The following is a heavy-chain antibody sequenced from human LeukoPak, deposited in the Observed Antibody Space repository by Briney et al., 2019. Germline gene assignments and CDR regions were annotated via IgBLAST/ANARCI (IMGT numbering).Heavy chain of an antibody. CDR2: VSGSGDST. J-gene: IGHJ5*02. CDR3: AKYMSSGS. CDR1: GFTFSNCA. Sequence: GGPLRLSCAASGFTFSNCAMSGVRQAPGKGLEWVSGVSGSGDSTYYADSVKGRFTISRDNSNNTLFLLMNSLRAEDTAVYYCAKYMSSGSWGQGTLVTVSS. D-gene: IGHD6-19*01. V-gene: IGHV3-23*01.